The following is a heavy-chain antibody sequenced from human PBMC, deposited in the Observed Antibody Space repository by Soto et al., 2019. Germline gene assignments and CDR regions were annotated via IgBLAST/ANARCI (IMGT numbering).Heavy chain of an antibody. Sequence: ASVKVSCKASGYSFIDYYMHWVRQAPGQGFEWMGRISPKSGGTNYAQKFEGRVTMTWDTSLNTAYMELSSLISEDTAVYYCARPPGYISDWYYFDLWGQGTLVTVSS. CDR1: GYSFIDYY. D-gene: IGHD3-9*01. V-gene: IGHV1-2*02. CDR2: ISPKSGGT. CDR3: ARPPGYISDWYYFDL. J-gene: IGHJ4*02.